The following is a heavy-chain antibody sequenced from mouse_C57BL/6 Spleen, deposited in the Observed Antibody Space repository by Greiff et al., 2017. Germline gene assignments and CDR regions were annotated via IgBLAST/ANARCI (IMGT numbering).Heavy chain of an antibody. V-gene: IGHV14-2*01. J-gene: IGHJ4*01. CDR1: GFNINDYY. D-gene: IGHD2-12*01. CDR2: IDPEDGET. CDR3: ARSLYSNDGNYAMDY. Sequence: EVQLQQSGAELVKPGASVKLSCTASGFNINDYYMHWVKQRTEQGLEWIGRIDPEDGETKFAPKFQGKATITADTSSNTAYLQHSSLTSEDTAVYYCARSLYSNDGNYAMDYGGQGTSVTVSS.